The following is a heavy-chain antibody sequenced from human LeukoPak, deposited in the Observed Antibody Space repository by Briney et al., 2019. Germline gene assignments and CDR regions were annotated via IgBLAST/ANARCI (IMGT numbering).Heavy chain of an antibody. CDR2: IKQDGSEK. J-gene: IGHJ4*02. CDR3: AKDLEWELLALYYFDY. D-gene: IGHD1-26*01. V-gene: IGHV3-7*03. CDR1: GFTFSGYW. Sequence: TGGSLRLSCVASGFTFSGYWMSWVRQAPGKGLEWVANIKQDGSEKYYVDSVKGRFTISRDNAKNSLYVQMNSLRAEDTAVCYCAKDLEWELLALYYFDYWGQGTLVTVSS.